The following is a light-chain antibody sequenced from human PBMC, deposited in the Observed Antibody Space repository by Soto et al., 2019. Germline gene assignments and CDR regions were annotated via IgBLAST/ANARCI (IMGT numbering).Light chain of an antibody. V-gene: IGKV3-20*01. CDR2: GAS. CDR1: QSVTSNY. Sequence: EVVMTQSPATLSVSPGERATLSCRASQSVTSNYLAWYQKKPGQAPRLLIYGASNRATGIPERFSGSGSGTDFTLTISRLKPEDFAVYYCQQYGSWTCGQGTKVDIK. J-gene: IGKJ1*01. CDR3: QQYGSWT.